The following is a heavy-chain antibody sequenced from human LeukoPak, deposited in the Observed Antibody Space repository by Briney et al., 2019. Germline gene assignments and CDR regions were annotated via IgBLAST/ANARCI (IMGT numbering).Heavy chain of an antibody. CDR3: ARDVLPNWYFDL. CDR2: ISSSSSYI. D-gene: IGHD2-8*01. J-gene: IGHJ2*01. V-gene: IGHV3-21*01. CDR1: GFTFSSYS. Sequence: PGGSLRLSCAASGFTFSSYSMNWVRQAPGKGLEWVSSISSSSSYIYYADSVKGRFTISRDNAKNSLYLQMNSLRAEDTAVYYCARDVLPNWYFDLWGRGTLVTVSS.